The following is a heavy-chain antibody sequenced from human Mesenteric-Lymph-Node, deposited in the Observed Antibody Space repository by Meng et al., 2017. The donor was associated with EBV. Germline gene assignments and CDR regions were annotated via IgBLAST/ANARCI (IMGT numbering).Heavy chain of an antibody. CDR2: IKITTDGATT. CDR3: TATNFDY. Sequence: EVQLVEAGGGLAKPGGSLRLSCAASGFTLSREAWMNWVRQAPGMGLEWVGRIKITTDGATTDYAEPVKGRFTISRDDSENTLYLQMDSLETEDTAVYYCTATNFDYWGQGTLVTVSS. V-gene: IGHV3-15*01. CDR1: GFTLSREAW. J-gene: IGHJ4*02.